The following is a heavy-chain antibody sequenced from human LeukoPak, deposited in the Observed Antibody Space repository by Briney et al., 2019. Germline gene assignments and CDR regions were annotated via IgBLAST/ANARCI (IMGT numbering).Heavy chain of an antibody. J-gene: IGHJ4*02. CDR2: ISYDGSNK. D-gene: IGHD3-9*01. CDR3: AKGGWHYVISLNDY. V-gene: IGHV3-30*18. CDR1: GFTFSSYG. Sequence: GRSLRLSCAASGFTFSSYGMHWVRQAPGKGLEWVAVISYDGSNKYYADSVKGRFTISRDNSKNTLYLQMNSLRAEDTAVYYCAKGGWHYVISLNDYWGQGTLVTVSS.